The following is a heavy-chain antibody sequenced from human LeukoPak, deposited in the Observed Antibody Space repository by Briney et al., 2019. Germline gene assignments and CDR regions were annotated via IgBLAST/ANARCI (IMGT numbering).Heavy chain of an antibody. D-gene: IGHD3/OR15-3a*01. J-gene: IGHJ6*02. CDR1: GGTSSDYF. Sequence: SVKVSCKASGGTSSDYFMSWVRQAPGQGLEWMGGIILVSGTPNHAQKFQGRVTITADESTSTAYMELSSLRSEDTAVYYCATERWEPPYYYFGMDVWGQGTMVTVSS. CDR3: ATERWEPPYYYFGMDV. CDR2: IILVSGTP. V-gene: IGHV1-69*13.